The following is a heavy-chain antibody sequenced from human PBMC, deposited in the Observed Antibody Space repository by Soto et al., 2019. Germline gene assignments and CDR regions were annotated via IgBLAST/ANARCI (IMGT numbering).Heavy chain of an antibody. CDR1: GFTFSSYG. CDR3: AREGLWYYGSSGYSRRYYGMDV. D-gene: IGHD3-22*01. CDR2: IWYDGSNK. J-gene: IGHJ6*02. V-gene: IGHV3-33*01. Sequence: PGGSLRLSCAASGFTFSSYGMHWVRQAPGKGLEWVAVIWYDGSNKYYADSVKGRFTISRDNSKNTLYLQMNSLRAEDTAVYYCAREGLWYYGSSGYSRRYYGMDVWGQGTTVTVSS.